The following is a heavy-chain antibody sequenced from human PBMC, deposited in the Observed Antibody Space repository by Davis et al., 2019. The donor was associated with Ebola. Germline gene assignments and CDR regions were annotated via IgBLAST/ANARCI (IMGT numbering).Heavy chain of an antibody. V-gene: IGHV3-21*01. D-gene: IGHD3-22*01. CDR2: ISSDSYFI. CDR3: ARGGYYDSSGYSHAAFDI. J-gene: IGHJ3*02. CDR1: GFTFSTYS. Sequence: GGSLRLSCVASGFTFSTYSMNWVRQAPGKGLEWVSSISSDSYFIYYADSLKGRFTISRDNAKNSLYLQMDSLRPEDTAVYHCARGGYYDSSGYSHAAFDIWGQGTMVTVSS.